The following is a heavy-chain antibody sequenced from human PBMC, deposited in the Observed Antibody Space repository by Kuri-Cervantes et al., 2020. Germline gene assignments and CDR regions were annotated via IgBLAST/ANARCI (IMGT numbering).Heavy chain of an antibody. CDR3: AREDGTMVRGLYYFDY. D-gene: IGHD3-10*01. CDR2: ISSSSSTI. V-gene: IGHV3-48*04. J-gene: IGHJ4*02. CDR1: GFTFRSYS. Sequence: GESLKISCAASGFTFRSYSMNWVRQAPGKGLEWVSYISSSSSTIYYADSVKGRFTISRDNAKNSLYLQMNSLRAEDTAVYYCAREDGTMVRGLYYFDYWGQGTLVTVSS.